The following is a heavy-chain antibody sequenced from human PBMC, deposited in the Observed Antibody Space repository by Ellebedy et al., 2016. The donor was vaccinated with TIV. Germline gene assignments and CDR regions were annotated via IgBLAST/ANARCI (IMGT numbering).Heavy chain of an antibody. D-gene: IGHD2-8*02. J-gene: IGHJ4*02. Sequence: AASVKVSCKTSGYSFTAYYIHWVRQAPGQGLEWMGIINPGGGGTSYAQKFQGRVTMTRDTSASTVYMELSSLRSDDTAVYYCAREGGVYYFDYWGQGTLVTVSS. CDR2: INPGGGGT. CDR3: AREGGVYYFDY. V-gene: IGHV1-46*01. CDR1: GYSFTAYY.